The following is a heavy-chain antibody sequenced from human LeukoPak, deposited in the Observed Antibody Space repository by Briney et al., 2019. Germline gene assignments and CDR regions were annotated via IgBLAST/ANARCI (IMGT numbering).Heavy chain of an antibody. D-gene: IGHD1-14*01. V-gene: IGHV3-53*01. CDR3: ARGVEPLAANTLAY. J-gene: IGHJ4*02. Sequence: GGCLRLSCAASGFTVITNDMTWVRQAPGKGLQWVSVLYSDGNTKYADSVQGRFTISRDNSKNTLYLEMNSLSPDDTAVYYCARGVEPLAANTLAYRGQGTLVTVSS. CDR2: LYSDGNT. CDR1: GFTVITND.